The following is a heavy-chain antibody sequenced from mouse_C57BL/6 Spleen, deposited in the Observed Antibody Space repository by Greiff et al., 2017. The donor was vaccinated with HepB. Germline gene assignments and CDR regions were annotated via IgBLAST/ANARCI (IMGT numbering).Heavy chain of an antibody. Sequence: EVQLQQSGAELVRPGASVKLSCTASGFNIKDYYMHWVKQRPEQGLEWIGRIDTEDGDTEYAPKFQGKATMTADTSSNTAYLQLSSLTSEDTAVYYCTTWGTTVVEGFAYWGQGTLVTVSA. CDR3: TTWGTTVVEGFAY. CDR2: IDTEDGDT. D-gene: IGHD1-1*01. CDR1: GFNIKDYY. V-gene: IGHV14-1*01. J-gene: IGHJ3*01.